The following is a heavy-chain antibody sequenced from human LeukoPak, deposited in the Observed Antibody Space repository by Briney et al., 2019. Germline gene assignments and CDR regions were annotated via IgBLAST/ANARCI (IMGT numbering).Heavy chain of an antibody. CDR2: ISSSSYI. CDR3: AREAATYYYDSSGYYY. V-gene: IGHV3-21*01. Sequence: GGSLRLSCAASGFTFSSYSMNWVRQAPGKGREWVSSISSSSYIYYADSVKGRFTISRDNAKNSLYLQMNSLRAEDTAVYYCAREAATYYYDSSGYYYWGQGTLVTVSS. CDR1: GFTFSSYS. J-gene: IGHJ4*02. D-gene: IGHD3-22*01.